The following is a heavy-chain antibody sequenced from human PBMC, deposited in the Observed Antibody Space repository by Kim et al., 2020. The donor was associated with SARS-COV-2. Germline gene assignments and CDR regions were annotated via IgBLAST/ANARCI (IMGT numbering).Heavy chain of an antibody. Sequence: SVKVSCKASGGTFSSYAISWVRQAPGQGLEWMGGFIPIFGTANYAQKFQGRVTITADESTSTAYMELSSLRSEDTAVYYCARGVNIPHKEYCSSTSCYAYYYYGMDVWGQGTTVTVSS. CDR2: FIPIFGTA. V-gene: IGHV1-69*13. CDR1: GGTFSSYA. D-gene: IGHD2-2*01. CDR3: ARGVNIPHKEYCSSTSCYAYYYYGMDV. J-gene: IGHJ6*02.